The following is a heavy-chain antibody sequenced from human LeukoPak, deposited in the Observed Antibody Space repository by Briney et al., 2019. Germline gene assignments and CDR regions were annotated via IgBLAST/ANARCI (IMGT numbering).Heavy chain of an antibody. Sequence: SETLSLTCTVSGGSISSYYWSWIRQPAGKGLEWIGRIYTSGSTNYNPSLTSRVTMSVDTSKNQFSLKLSSVTAADTAVYYCARVDYGGDSGHFDYWGQGTLVTVSS. J-gene: IGHJ4*02. CDR1: GGSISSYY. V-gene: IGHV4-4*07. D-gene: IGHD4-23*01. CDR3: ARVDYGGDSGHFDY. CDR2: IYTSGST.